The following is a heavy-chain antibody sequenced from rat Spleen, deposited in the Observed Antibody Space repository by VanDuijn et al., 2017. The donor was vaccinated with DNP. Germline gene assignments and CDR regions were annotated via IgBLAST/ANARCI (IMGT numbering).Heavy chain of an antibody. CDR1: GFTLSNYG. D-gene: IGHD1-2*01. J-gene: IGHJ1*01. V-gene: IGHV5S13*01. CDR3: ARGSSSIYWYFDF. Sequence: EVQLVESGGGLVQPGRSLKLSCAASGFTLSNYGMAWVRQAPTKGLEWVASITNSGGSTYYRDSVKGRFAISRDNTKSILFLQMDSLRPEDTATYYCARGSSSIYWYFDFWGPGTMVTVSS. CDR2: ITNSGGST.